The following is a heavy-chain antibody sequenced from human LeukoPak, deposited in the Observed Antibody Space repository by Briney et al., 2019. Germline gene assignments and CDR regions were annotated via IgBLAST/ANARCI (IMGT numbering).Heavy chain of an antibody. CDR2: IYYSGST. CDR1: GGSISSYY. J-gene: IGHJ4*02. V-gene: IGHV4-59*01. CDR3: ARGRDGYNLVDY. Sequence: SETLSLTCTVSGGSISSYYWSWIRQPPGKGLEWIGYIYYSGSTNYNPSLKSRVTISVDTSKNQFSLKLSSVTAADTAVYYCARGRDGYNLVDYWGQGTLVTVSS. D-gene: IGHD5-24*01.